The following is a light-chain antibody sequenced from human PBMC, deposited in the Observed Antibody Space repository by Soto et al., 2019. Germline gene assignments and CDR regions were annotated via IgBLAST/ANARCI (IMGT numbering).Light chain of an antibody. Sequence: EIVLTQSPVTLSVSTGEKATVSCRASQGVGNKLGWCQQRPGQAPRLLIIGAYTRATGVPAKFSGSGSGTEFSLTINNLQSEDSAIYYCHQYASWSPFTFGQGTRLEIK. CDR3: HQYASWSPFT. J-gene: IGKJ5*01. CDR1: QGVGNK. V-gene: IGKV3-15*01. CDR2: GAY.